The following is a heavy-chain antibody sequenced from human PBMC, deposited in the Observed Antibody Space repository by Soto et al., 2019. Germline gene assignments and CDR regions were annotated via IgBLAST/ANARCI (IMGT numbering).Heavy chain of an antibody. D-gene: IGHD6-13*01. CDR3: ARGSPVIGIAAAGTWIDY. V-gene: IGHV4-34*01. Sequence: LSLTCAVYGGSFSGYYWSWIRQPPGKGLEWIGEINHGGSTNYNPSLKSRVTISVDTSKNQFSLKLSSVTAADTAVYYCARGSPVIGIAAAGTWIDYWGQGTLVTVSS. J-gene: IGHJ4*02. CDR2: INHGGST. CDR1: GGSFSGYY.